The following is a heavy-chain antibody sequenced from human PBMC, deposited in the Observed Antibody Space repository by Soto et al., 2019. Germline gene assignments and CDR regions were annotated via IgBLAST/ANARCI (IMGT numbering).Heavy chain of an antibody. D-gene: IGHD6-13*01. CDR1: GYTFTSYA. V-gene: IGHV1-3*04. CDR2: INTAKDNT. Sequence: QVQLVQSGAEVKKPGASVKVSCKASGYTFTSYAIHWVRQAPEQRLEWMGWINTAKDNTKYSQKFQGRVTITRDTSASIVYMELSSLRSEDTAVYYCARGSSWSYFDYWGQGTLVTVSS. J-gene: IGHJ4*02. CDR3: ARGSSWSYFDY.